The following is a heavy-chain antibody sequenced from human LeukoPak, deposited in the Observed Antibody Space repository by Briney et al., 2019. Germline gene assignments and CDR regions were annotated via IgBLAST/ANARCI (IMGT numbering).Heavy chain of an antibody. CDR3: ARDMTAAYFDY. CDR1: GGSISSYY. V-gene: IGHV4-59*01. D-gene: IGHD3-16*01. Sequence: TASETLSLTCTLSGGSISSYYWSWIRQPPGKGLEWIGYIYYSGSTNYNPSLKSRVTISVDTSKNQFSLKLSSVTAADTAVYYCARDMTAAYFDYWGQGTLVTVSS. J-gene: IGHJ4*02. CDR2: IYYSGST.